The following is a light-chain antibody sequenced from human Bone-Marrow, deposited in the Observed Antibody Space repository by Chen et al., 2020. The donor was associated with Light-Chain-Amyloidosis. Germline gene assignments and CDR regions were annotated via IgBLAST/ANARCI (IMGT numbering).Light chain of an antibody. CDR2: RDT. V-gene: IGLV3-25*03. CDR1: DLPTKY. J-gene: IGLJ2*01. CDR3: QSADSSGTYEVI. Sequence: SDELTHPPSVSVSPEQTARITCSGDDLPTKYAYWYQQKPGQAPVLVIHRDTERPSGISERLSGSSSGTTATLTISGVQAEDEAYYHCQSADSSGTYEVIFGGGTKLTVL.